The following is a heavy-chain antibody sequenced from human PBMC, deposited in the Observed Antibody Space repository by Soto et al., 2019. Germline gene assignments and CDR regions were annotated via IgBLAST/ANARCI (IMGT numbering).Heavy chain of an antibody. V-gene: IGHV1-3*05. D-gene: IGHD4-17*01. CDR1: GYTFTTSA. J-gene: IGHJ4*02. CDR2: INAGNSET. CDR3: AREVYGGNIYFDY. Sequence: QVHLVQSGAEEKKPGASVKVTYRTSGYTFTTSAVHWVRQAPGQRLEWMGWINAGNSETKYSQKFQGRVTITRDTSASTAYMELSSLTSEDTAVYYCAREVYGGNIYFDYWGQGSLVTVSS.